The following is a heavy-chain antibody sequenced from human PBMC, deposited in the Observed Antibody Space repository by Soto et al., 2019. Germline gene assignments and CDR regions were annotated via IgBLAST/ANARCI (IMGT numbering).Heavy chain of an antibody. CDR2: ISRSGSTI. J-gene: IGHJ6*02. V-gene: IGHV3-11*01. CDR3: ARAFAVSSSWSRGTYYYGMDV. D-gene: IGHD6-13*01. Sequence: GGSLRLSCAASGFTFSDYYMSWIRQAPGKGLEWVSYISRSGSTIYYADSVKGRFTISRDNAKNSLYLQMNSLRAEDTAVYYCARAFAVSSSWSRGTYYYGMDVWGQGTTVTVSS. CDR1: GFTFSDYY.